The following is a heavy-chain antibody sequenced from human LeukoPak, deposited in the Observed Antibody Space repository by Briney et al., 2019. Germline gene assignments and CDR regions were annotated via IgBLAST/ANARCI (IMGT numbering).Heavy chain of an antibody. CDR3: ARLNPPGP. J-gene: IGHJ5*02. CDR1: GGSISSSSYY. CDR2: IYYSGST. Sequence: SETLSLTCTVSGGSISSSSYYWGWIRHPPGKGLEWIGSIYYSGSTYYNPSLKSRVTISVDTSKNQFSLKLSSVTAADTAVYYCARLNPPGPWGQGTLVTVSS. V-gene: IGHV4-39*01.